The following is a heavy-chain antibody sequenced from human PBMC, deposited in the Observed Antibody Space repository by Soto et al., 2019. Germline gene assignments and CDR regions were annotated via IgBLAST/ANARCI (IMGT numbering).Heavy chain of an antibody. CDR3: ATGRPVTYYDGSGSSIYYGMDV. D-gene: IGHD3-10*01. V-gene: IGHV1-24*01. J-gene: IGHJ6*02. Sequence: GASVKVSCKVSGYTLTELSMHWVRQAPGKGLEWMGGFDPEDGETIYAQKFQGRVTMTEDTSTDTAYMELSSLRSEDTAVYYCATGRPVTYYDGSGSSIYYGMDVWGQGTTVTVSS. CDR2: FDPEDGET. CDR1: GYTLTELS.